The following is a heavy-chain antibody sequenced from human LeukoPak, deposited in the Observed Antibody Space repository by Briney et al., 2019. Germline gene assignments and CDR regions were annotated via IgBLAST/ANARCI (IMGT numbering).Heavy chain of an antibody. D-gene: IGHD3-3*01. CDR2: ISPYNGGT. CDR3: ARDPRYYDFWGGYYNEDYYYYYMDV. V-gene: IGHV1-2*02. CDR1: GYTFSGYY. Sequence: ASVKVPCKASGYTFSGYYVHLVRQAPGQGLEWMGWISPYNGGTNYAQNFQGRITMTRDTSITTAYMELSRLRSDDTAVYYCARDPRYYDFWGGYYNEDYYYYYMDVWGKGTTVTVSS. J-gene: IGHJ6*03.